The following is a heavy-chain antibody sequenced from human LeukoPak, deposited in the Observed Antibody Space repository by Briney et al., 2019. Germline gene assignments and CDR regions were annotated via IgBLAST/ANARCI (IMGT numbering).Heavy chain of an antibody. Sequence: ASVKVSCKASGYTFTSYDINWVRQATGQGLEWMGWMNPNSGNTGYARKFQGRVTMTRDTSINTAYMELSSLTSEDTAVYYCARGGYSSGWSPWGQGTLVTVSS. V-gene: IGHV1-8*01. CDR2: MNPNSGNT. CDR3: ARGGYSSGWSP. CDR1: GYTFTSYD. J-gene: IGHJ5*02. D-gene: IGHD6-19*01.